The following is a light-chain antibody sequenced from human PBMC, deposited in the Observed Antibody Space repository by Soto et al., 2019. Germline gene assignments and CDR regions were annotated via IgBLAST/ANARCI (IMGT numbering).Light chain of an antibody. Sequence: AIRMTQSPSSLSASTGDRVTITCRASQGISSYLAWYQQKPGKAPKLLIYAASTLQSGVPSRFSGSGSGTDFTLTISCLQSEDFATYYCQQYYSYPDRTFGQGTPVEIK. J-gene: IGKJ1*01. V-gene: IGKV1-8*01. CDR2: AAS. CDR1: QGISSY. CDR3: QQYYSYPDRT.